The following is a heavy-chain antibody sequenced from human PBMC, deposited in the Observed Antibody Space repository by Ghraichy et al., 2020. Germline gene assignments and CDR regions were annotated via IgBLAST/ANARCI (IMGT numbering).Heavy chain of an antibody. CDR3: AKRGGSYLDDYYGMDV. D-gene: IGHD1-26*01. V-gene: IGHV3-23*01. J-gene: IGHJ6*02. CDR2: ISGSGGST. Sequence: GGSLRLSCAASGFTFSSYAMSWVRQAPGKGLEWVSAISGSGGSTYYADSVKGRFSISRDNSKNTLYLQMNSLRAEDTAVYYCAKRGGSYLDDYYGMDVWGQGTTVTVSS. CDR1: GFTFSSYA.